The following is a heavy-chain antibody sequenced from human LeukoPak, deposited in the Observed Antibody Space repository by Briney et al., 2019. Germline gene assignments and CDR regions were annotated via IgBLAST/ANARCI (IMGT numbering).Heavy chain of an antibody. CDR3: ARGGNADRLAS. CDR1: GGSLSGFY. V-gene: IGHV4-34*01. CDR2: LTHDGVT. D-gene: IGHD6-19*01. J-gene: IGHJ5*02. Sequence: ETLSLTCAVYGGSLSGFYLTWIRQSPGKGLEWIGELTHDGVTSYNPSLKSRVFMPVDTSKNQFSLKLSSVTAADTAVYYCARGGNADRLASWGQGTPVTVSS.